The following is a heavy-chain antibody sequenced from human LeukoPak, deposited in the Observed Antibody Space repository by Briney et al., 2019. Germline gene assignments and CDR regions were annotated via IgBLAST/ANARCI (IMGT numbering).Heavy chain of an antibody. D-gene: IGHD2-2*01. CDR1: GGTFSSYA. CDR2: IIPIFGSA. V-gene: IGHV1-69*05. Sequence: SVKVSCKASGGTFSSYAISWVRQAPGQGLEWMGRIIPIFGSANCAQKFQGRVTITTDESTSTAYMELSSLRSEDTAVYYCARDYCSSTSCRYYFDYWGQGILVTVSS. CDR3: ARDYCSSTSCRYYFDY. J-gene: IGHJ4*02.